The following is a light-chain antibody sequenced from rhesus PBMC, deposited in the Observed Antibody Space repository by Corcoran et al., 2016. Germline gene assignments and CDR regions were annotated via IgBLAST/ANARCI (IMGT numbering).Light chain of an antibody. V-gene: IGKV1S12*01. CDR2: AAS. CDR1: QNIYSN. CDR3: QHYYDNPYS. Sequence: DIQMTQSPSALSASVGDRVTISCRASQNIYSNLAWYQQKPGKAPKLLIYAASSLQSGIPSRFRGSGSVTDVTLNISSLQPEDSAAYYCQHYYDNPYSFGQGTKVEIK. J-gene: IGKJ2*01.